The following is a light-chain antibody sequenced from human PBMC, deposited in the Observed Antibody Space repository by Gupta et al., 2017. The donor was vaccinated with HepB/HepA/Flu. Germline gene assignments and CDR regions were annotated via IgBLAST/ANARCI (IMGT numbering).Light chain of an antibody. V-gene: IGKV1-5*03. Sequence: DIQMTQSPSTLSASVGDRVTITCRSSHSISDWLAWYQQKPGKAPKLLIYKTSTLERGVQAIFSGSGSGSGTEFTLTIRSLQPDDFATYYCHQYNSDSLTFGGGTKVEI. J-gene: IGKJ4*01. CDR2: KTS. CDR3: HQYNSDSLT. CDR1: HSISDW.